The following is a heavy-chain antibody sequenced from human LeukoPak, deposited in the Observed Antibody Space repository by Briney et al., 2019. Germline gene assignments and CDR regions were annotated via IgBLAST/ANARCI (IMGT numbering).Heavy chain of an antibody. D-gene: IGHD3-10*01. CDR2: ISGSGGST. Sequence: GGSLRLSCAASGFTFSSYAMSWVRQAPGKGLEWVSGISGSGGSTYYADSVKGRFTISRDNSKNTLYLQMNSLRAEDTALYYCAKGYGSGMDVWGQGTTVTVSS. CDR1: GFTFSSYA. V-gene: IGHV3-23*01. CDR3: AKGYGSGMDV. J-gene: IGHJ6*02.